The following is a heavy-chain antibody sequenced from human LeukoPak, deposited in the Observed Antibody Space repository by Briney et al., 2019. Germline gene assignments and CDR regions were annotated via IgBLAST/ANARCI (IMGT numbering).Heavy chain of an antibody. CDR1: GGSFSGYY. CDR2: INHSGST. D-gene: IGHD2-15*01. Sequence: SSETLSLTCAVYGGSFSGYYWSWIRQPPGKGLEWIGEINHSGSTNYNPSLKSRVTISVDTSKNQFSLKLSSVTAADTAVYYCVGDCSGGSCYSYNWFDPWGQGTLVTASS. J-gene: IGHJ5*02. CDR3: VGDCSGGSCYSYNWFDP. V-gene: IGHV4-34*01.